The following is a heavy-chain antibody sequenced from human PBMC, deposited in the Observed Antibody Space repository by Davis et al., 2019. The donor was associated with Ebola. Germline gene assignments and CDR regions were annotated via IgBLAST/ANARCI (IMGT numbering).Heavy chain of an antibody. V-gene: IGHV3-7*04. Sequence: GGSLRLSCAASGFTFSSYWMSWVRQAPGKGLEWVANIKQDGSEKYYVDFVKGRFTTSRDTAKNSLYLQMNSLRAEDTAVYYCARGGYIVATITGPFYYYYDMDVWGKGTTVTVSS. D-gene: IGHD5-12*01. CDR3: ARGGYIVATITGPFYYYYDMDV. CDR2: IKQDGSEK. CDR1: GFTFSSYW. J-gene: IGHJ6*04.